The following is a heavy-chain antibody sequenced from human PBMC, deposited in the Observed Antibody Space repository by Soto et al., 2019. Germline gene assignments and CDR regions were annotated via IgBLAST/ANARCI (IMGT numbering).Heavy chain of an antibody. CDR2: ISAYNGNT. D-gene: IGHD2-15*01. CDR3: ARSPTLSRGYYYYYGMDV. Sequence: ASVKVSCKASGYTFINYGVSWVRQAPGQGLEWMGWISAYNGNTNYAQKLQGRVTMTTDTSTSTAYMELRSLRSDDTAVYYCARSPTLSRGYYYYYGMDVWGQGTTVTVSS. J-gene: IGHJ6*02. V-gene: IGHV1-18*01. CDR1: GYTFINYG.